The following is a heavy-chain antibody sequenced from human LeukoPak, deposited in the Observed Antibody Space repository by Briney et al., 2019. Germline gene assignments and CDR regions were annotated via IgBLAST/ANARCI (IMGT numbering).Heavy chain of an antibody. J-gene: IGHJ5*02. D-gene: IGHD5-24*01. CDR1: GFTFSSYS. Sequence: GGSLRLSCAASGFTFSSYSMNWVRQAPGKGLEWVSYISSSSSTIYYADSVKGRFTISRDNAKNSLYLQMNSLRAEDTAVYYCARDQWAIESWFDPWGQGTLVTVSS. CDR2: ISSSSSTI. V-gene: IGHV3-48*04. CDR3: ARDQWAIESWFDP.